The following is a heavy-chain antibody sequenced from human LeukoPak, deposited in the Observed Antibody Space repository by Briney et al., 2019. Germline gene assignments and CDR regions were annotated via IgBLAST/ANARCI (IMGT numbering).Heavy chain of an antibody. CDR1: GGSFSGHF. J-gene: IGHJ4*02. CDR2: INDSGTT. V-gene: IGHV4-34*01. CDR3: ARGQLIKRGYSYGAYYFDY. Sequence: SETLSLTCAVYGGSFSGHFWIWIRQSPGKGLEWIGEINDSGTTNYNPSLKSRVTISVDSSKNQFSLRLNSVTAADTAVYYCARGQLIKRGYSYGAYYFDYWGQGTLVTVSS. D-gene: IGHD5-18*01.